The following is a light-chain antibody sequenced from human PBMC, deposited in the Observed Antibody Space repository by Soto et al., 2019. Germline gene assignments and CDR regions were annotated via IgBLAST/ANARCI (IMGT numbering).Light chain of an antibody. CDR1: SSDVGGYNY. CDR2: DVS. CDR3: SSYTSSSTPYV. V-gene: IGLV2-14*03. J-gene: IGLJ1*01. Sequence: SVLTPPGSVSGSPGQSITISCTGTSSDVGGYNYVSWYQQHPGKAPKLMIYDVSNRPSGVSNRFSGSKSGNTASLTISGLQAEDEADFYCSSYTSSSTPYVFGTGTKVTVL.